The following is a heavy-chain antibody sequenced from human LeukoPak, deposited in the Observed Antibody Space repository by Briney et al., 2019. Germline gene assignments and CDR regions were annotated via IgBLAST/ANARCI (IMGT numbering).Heavy chain of an antibody. D-gene: IGHD2-2*01. CDR3: ARDLAVPAAMGRAWFDP. CDR2: ISAYNGNT. CDR1: GYTFTSYV. J-gene: IGHJ5*02. Sequence: GSANVSRMASGYTFTSYVISTVRQAAGQGGEWMGWISAYNGNTNYAQKLQGRVTMTTDTSTSTAYMELRSLRSDDTAVYYCARDLAVPAAMGRAWFDPWGQGTLVTVSS. V-gene: IGHV1-18*04.